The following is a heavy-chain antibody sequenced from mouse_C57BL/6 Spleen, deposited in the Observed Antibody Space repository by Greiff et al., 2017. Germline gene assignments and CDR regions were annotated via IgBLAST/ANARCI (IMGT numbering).Heavy chain of an antibody. Sequence: VQLQQSGPELVKPGASVKISCKASGYAFSSSWMNWVKQRPGKGLEWIGRIYPGDGDTNYNGKFKGKATLTADKSSSTAYMQLSSLTSEDSAVYFCARKDWDVGYFDVWGTGTTVTVSS. CDR2: IYPGDGDT. D-gene: IGHD4-1*01. J-gene: IGHJ1*03. CDR1: GYAFSSSW. V-gene: IGHV1-82*01. CDR3: ARKDWDVGYFDV.